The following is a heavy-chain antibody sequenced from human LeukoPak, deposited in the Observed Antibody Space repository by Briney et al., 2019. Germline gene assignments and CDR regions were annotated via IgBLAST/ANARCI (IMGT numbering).Heavy chain of an antibody. D-gene: IGHD1-26*01. Sequence: VASVKVSCKASGGTFSSYAISWVRQAPGQGLEWMGRIIPILGIANYAQKFQGRVTITADKSTSTAYMELSSLRSEDTAVYYCARATTARSYPAPNDYWGQGTLVTVSS. CDR3: ARATTARSYPAPNDY. CDR2: IIPILGIA. V-gene: IGHV1-69*04. CDR1: GGTFSSYA. J-gene: IGHJ4*02.